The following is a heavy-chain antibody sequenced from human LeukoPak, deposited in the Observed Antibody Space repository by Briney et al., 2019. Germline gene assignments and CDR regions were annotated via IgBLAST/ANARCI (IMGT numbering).Heavy chain of an antibody. CDR3: AKVPSSWYYPGVYFDY. Sequence: GGSLRLSCAASGFTFSSYAMSWVRQAPGKGLEWVSAISGSGGSTYYAGSVKGRFTISRDNSKNTLYLQMNSLRAEDTAVYYCAKVPSSWYYPGVYFDYWGQGTLVTVSS. CDR1: GFTFSSYA. J-gene: IGHJ4*02. CDR2: ISGSGGST. D-gene: IGHD6-13*01. V-gene: IGHV3-23*01.